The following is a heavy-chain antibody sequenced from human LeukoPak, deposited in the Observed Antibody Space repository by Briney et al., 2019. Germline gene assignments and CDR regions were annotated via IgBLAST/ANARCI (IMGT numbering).Heavy chain of an antibody. J-gene: IGHJ4*02. V-gene: IGHV4-39*01. CDR1: GGSISSSSYY. CDR3: ARPDQPLWLGTYDY. D-gene: IGHD5-18*01. CDR2: IYYSGST. Sequence: SETLSLTCTVSGGSISSSSYYWGWIRQPPGQGLEWIGSIYYSGSTYYNPSLKGRVTISVDTSKNQFSLKLSSVTAADTAVYYCARPDQPLWLGTYDYWGQGTLVTVSS.